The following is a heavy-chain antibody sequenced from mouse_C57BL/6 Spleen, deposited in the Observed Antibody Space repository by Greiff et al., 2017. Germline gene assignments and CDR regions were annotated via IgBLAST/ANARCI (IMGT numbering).Heavy chain of an antibody. V-gene: IGHV10-1*01. Sequence: EVQLVESGGGLVQPKGSLKLSCAASGFSFNTYAMNWVRQAPGKGLEWVARIRSKSNNYATYYADSVKDRFTISRDDSESMLYLQMNNLKTEDTAMYYCVRHERLRHYWYFDVWGTGTTVTVSS. CDR1: GFSFNTYA. CDR3: VRHERLRHYWYFDV. D-gene: IGHD2-4*01. J-gene: IGHJ1*03. CDR2: IRSKSNNYAT.